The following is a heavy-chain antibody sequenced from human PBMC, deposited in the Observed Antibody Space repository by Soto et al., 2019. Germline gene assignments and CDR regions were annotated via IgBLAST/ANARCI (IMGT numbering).Heavy chain of an antibody. V-gene: IGHV3-30-3*01. Sequence: GGSLRLSCAASGFTFSSYAMHWVRQAPGKGLEWVAVISYDGSNKYYADSVKGRFTISRDNSKNTLYLQMNSLRAEDTAVYYCASFHRLVRDYWGQGTLVTV. D-gene: IGHD6-19*01. CDR1: GFTFSSYA. CDR3: ASFHRLVRDY. J-gene: IGHJ4*02. CDR2: ISYDGSNK.